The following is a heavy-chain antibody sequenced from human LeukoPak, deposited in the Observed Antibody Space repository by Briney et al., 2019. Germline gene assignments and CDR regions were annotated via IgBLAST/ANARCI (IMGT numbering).Heavy chain of an antibody. CDR1: GGTFSSYT. D-gene: IGHD2-2*01. J-gene: IGHJ5*02. Sequence: SSVKVSFKASGGTFSSYTISWVRQAPGQGLEWMERIIPMLGIANYAQKFQGRVTITADKSTSTAYMELSSLRSEDTAVYYCARGSAQIVVVPAATVGNWFDPWGQGTLVTVSS. CDR3: ARGSAQIVVVPAATVGNWFDP. CDR2: IIPMLGIA. V-gene: IGHV1-69*02.